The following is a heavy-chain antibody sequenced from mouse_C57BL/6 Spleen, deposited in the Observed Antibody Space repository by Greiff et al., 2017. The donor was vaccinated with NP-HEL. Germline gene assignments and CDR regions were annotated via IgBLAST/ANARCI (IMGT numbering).Heavy chain of an antibody. CDR3: ARETGDGCAY. Sequence: QVQLQQPGAELVRPGSSVKLSCKASGYTFTSYWMHWVKQRPIQGLEWIGNIDPSDRETHYNQKFKDKATLTVDKSSSTAYMQLSSLTSEDSAVYYCARETGDGCAYWGQGTLVTVSA. CDR1: GYTFTSYW. CDR2: IDPSDRET. J-gene: IGHJ3*01. D-gene: IGHD4-1*01. V-gene: IGHV1-52*01.